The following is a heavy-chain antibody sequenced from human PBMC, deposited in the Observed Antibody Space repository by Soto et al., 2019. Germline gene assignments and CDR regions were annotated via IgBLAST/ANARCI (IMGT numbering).Heavy chain of an antibody. CDR3: ARQSLMYCSSSGYYYGMDV. D-gene: IGHD6-6*01. CDR1: GGSISSSSYY. V-gene: IGHV4-39*01. CDR2: IYYSGST. Sequence: QLQLQESGPGLVKPSETLSLTCTVSGGSISSSSYYWGWIRQPPGKGLEWIGSIYYSGSTYYNPSLKSRVTISLDTSKNHFSLKLSSVTAADTAVYYCARQSLMYCSSSGYYYGMDVWGQGTTVTVSS. J-gene: IGHJ6*02.